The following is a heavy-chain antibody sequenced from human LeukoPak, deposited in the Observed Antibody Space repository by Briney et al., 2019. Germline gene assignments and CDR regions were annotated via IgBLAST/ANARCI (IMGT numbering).Heavy chain of an antibody. CDR1: GFTFSDYY. CDR2: ISSSGSTI. CDR3: AKKYSTGLDP. V-gene: IGHV3-11*01. Sequence: GGSLRLSCAASGFTFSDYYMSWIRQAPGKGLEWVSYISSSGSTIYYADSVKGRFTISRDNSKNTLYLQMNSLRAEDTAVYYCAKKYSTGLDPWGQGTLVTVSS. D-gene: IGHD1-26*01. J-gene: IGHJ5*02.